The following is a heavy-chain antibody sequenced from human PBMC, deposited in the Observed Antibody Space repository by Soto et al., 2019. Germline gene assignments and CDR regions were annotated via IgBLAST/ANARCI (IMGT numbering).Heavy chain of an antibody. J-gene: IGHJ4*02. CDR2: VYYTGST. CDR1: GGSVSSGSYY. Sequence: SETLSLTCTVSGGSVSSGSYYWSWSRQPPGKGLEWIGYVYYTGSTHCNPSLKSRVTISVDTSKNQFSLKLNSVTAADTAVYYCARRDSRSGWFDYWGQGTLVTVSS. V-gene: IGHV4-61*01. D-gene: IGHD6-19*01. CDR3: ARRDSRSGWFDY.